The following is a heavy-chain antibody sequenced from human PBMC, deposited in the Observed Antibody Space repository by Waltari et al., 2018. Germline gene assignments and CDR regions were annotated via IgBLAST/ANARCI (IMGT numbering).Heavy chain of an antibody. CDR3: ARDPGSASWYGAFDV. J-gene: IGHJ3*01. Sequence: QVQLQESGPGLVKPSETLSLTCIVSGDSITSYYWNWIRQPPGKGLEWIGYLYNSGSTNYNPSLKSRVTISVDTSKNQFSLKFTSVTAADTAVYYCARDPGSASWYGAFDVWGQGTMVSVSS. CDR1: GDSITSYY. V-gene: IGHV4-59*01. CDR2: LYNSGST. D-gene: IGHD6-13*01.